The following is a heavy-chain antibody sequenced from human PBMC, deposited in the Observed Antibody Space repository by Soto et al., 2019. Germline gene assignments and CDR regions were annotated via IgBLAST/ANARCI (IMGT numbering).Heavy chain of an antibody. J-gene: IGHJ4*02. D-gene: IGHD3-9*01. CDR1: GFTFDSYA. V-gene: IGHV3-9*01. Sequence: EVQLVESGGDLVQPGRSLRLACAASGFTFDSYAMHWVQQLPGKGLEWVSGISWSGGDKAYAASVKGRCSISRDNATKSLYLHIDSLRLEDTAVYYCVKDSYYDILTGFSYFDYWGRGTPVTVSS. CDR2: ISWSGGDK. CDR3: VKDSYYDILTGFSYFDY.